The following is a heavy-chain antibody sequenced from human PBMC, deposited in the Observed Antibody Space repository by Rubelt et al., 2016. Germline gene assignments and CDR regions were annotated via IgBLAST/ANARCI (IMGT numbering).Heavy chain of an antibody. CDR2: IHQSGST. CDR3: SKDVNPYSYGHGSF. CDR1: GGSITSGGYY. D-gene: IGHD5-18*01. Sequence: QVQLQESGPGPVKPPQTLSLTCTVSGGSITSGGYYWSWIRQHPGKGLEWIGYIHQSGSTYYNTSLKSRANISMYTSKNQFSLKLSPVPAADTAIYYCSKDVNPYSYGHGSFWGQGTRVTVSS. V-gene: IGHV4-31*03. J-gene: IGHJ4*02.